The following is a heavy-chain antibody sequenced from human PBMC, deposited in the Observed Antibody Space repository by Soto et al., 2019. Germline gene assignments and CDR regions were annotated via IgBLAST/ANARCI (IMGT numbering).Heavy chain of an antibody. CDR3: AKDLEWLVLRYAMDV. Sequence: QVQLVESGGGVVQPGRSLRLSCAASGFTFSSYGMHWVRQAPGKGLEWVALISYDGSNEDYADSVKGRFTISRDNSKKTMYLQMNSLRPEDTAVYYCAKDLEWLVLRYAMDVWGQGTTVTVSS. CDR1: GFTFSSYG. CDR2: ISYDGSNE. J-gene: IGHJ6*02. D-gene: IGHD6-19*01. V-gene: IGHV3-30*18.